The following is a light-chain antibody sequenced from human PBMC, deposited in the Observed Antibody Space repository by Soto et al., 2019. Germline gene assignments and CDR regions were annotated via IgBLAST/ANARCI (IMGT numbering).Light chain of an antibody. J-gene: IGKJ2*01. CDR1: QAISNS. CDR3: QQYNSYPYT. V-gene: IGKV1-16*02. Sequence: DIQMTQSPSSLSASVGDRGTITCRASQAISNSLGWLQQKPGKAPKSLMYAASRLQSGVPAKFSGSGSGTDFTLTINSLQPEDFAIYYCQQYNSYPYTFGQGTKVDIK. CDR2: AAS.